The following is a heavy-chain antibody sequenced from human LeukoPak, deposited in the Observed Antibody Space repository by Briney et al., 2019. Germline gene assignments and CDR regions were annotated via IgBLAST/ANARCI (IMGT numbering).Heavy chain of an antibody. CDR2: ISYDGSNK. Sequence: GGSLRLSCAASGFTFSSYAMHWVRQAPGKGLEWVAVISYDGSNKYYADSVKGRFTISRDNSKNTLYLQMNSLRAEDTAVYYCARGYYYDSSGLPYNYGMDVWGQGTTVTVSS. D-gene: IGHD3-22*01. V-gene: IGHV3-30-3*01. CDR3: ARGYYYDSSGLPYNYGMDV. J-gene: IGHJ6*02. CDR1: GFTFSSYA.